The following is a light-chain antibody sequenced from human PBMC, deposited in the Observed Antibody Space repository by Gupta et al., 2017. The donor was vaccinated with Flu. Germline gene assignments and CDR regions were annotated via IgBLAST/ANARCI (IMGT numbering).Light chain of an antibody. V-gene: IGKV1-39*01. J-gene: IGKJ3*01. CDR2: LTS. CDR1: QRIGNY. Sequence: GDTVTITCRATQRIGNYLNWYKQRPGKAPELLIYLTSSLESGVPSRFNGSGSGTDFTLTIASLQPEDFATYYCQQSYSSPFTFGPGTKVDI. CDR3: QQSYSSPFT.